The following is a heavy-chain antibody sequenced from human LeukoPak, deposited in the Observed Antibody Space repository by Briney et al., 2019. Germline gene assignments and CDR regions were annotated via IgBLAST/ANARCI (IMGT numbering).Heavy chain of an antibody. CDR2: IIPIFGTA. V-gene: IGHV1-69*05. Sequence: ASVKVSCKASGGTFSSYAISWMRQAPGQGLEWMGRIIPIFGTANYAQKFQGRVTITTDESTSTAYMELSSLRSEDTAVYYCARVAGIAAAFDYWGQGTLVTVSS. CDR3: ARVAGIAAAFDY. J-gene: IGHJ4*02. D-gene: IGHD6-13*01. CDR1: GGTFSSYA.